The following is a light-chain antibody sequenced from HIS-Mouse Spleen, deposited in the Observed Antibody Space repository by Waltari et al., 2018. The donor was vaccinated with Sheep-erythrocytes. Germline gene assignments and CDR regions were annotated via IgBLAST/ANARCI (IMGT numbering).Light chain of an antibody. Sequence: QSALTQPRSVSGSPGQSVTISCTATSSDVGGHNYVSWYQQHPGKAPKRMIYDVSKRPSGVPDRFSGSKSGNTASLTISGLQAEDEADYYCCSYAGSYNHVFATGTKVTVL. J-gene: IGLJ1*01. CDR3: CSYAGSYNHV. V-gene: IGLV2-11*01. CDR2: DVS. CDR1: SSDVGGHNY.